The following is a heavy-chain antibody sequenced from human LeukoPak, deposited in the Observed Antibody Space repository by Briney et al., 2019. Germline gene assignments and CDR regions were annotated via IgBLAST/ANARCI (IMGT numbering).Heavy chain of an antibody. CDR1: GFILRRYA. V-gene: IGHV3-30*04. CDR2: ISSDGNNK. D-gene: IGHD2-15*01. J-gene: IGHJ6*02. CDR3: ARGAIIAAPGDYYYGADV. Sequence: PGGSLRLSCAVSGFILRRYAMHWGRQAPGKGPGWVASISSDGNNKFYADSVKGRFTISRDNSKNSLLLEMNGLRVEDTAMYYCARGAIIAAPGDYYYGADVWGQGTAVTVSS.